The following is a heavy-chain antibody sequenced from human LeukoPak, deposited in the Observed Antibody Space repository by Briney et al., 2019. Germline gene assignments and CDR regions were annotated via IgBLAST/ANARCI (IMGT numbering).Heavy chain of an antibody. CDR2: ISHDGSNK. J-gene: IGHJ6*02. Sequence: GGSLRLSCAASGFTFSSYAMHWVRQAPGKGLEWVAVISHDGSNKYYADSVKGRFTISRDNSKNTLYLQMNSLRAADTAVYYCAREYSSSWYYYYYGMDVWGQGTTVTVSS. CDR3: AREYSSSWYYYYYGMDV. D-gene: IGHD6-13*01. CDR1: GFTFSSYA. V-gene: IGHV3-30*04.